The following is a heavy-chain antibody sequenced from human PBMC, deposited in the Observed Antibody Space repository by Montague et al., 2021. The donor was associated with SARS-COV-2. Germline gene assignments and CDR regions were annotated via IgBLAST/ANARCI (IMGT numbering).Heavy chain of an antibody. CDR2: IYTSGTT. CDR1: GGSISSPGYY. D-gene: IGHD4-17*01. J-gene: IGHJ4*02. CDR3: ARFTAVTSSLDF. Sequence: TLSLTCTVSGGSISSPGYYWSWTRQPAGKELEWIGRIYTSGTTNYNPSLKSRVTISVDTSKNQFSLKLTSVTAADTAVYYCARFTAVTSSLDFWGQGTLVTVSS. V-gene: IGHV4-61*02.